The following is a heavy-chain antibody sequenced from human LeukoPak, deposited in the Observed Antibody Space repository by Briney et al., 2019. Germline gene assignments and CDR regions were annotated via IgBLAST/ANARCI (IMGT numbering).Heavy chain of an antibody. V-gene: IGHV3-48*03. D-gene: IGHD5-18*01. CDR3: ARGNVDTAMTDY. Sequence: PGGSLRLSCAASGFTFSSYEMNWVRQAPGQGLEWVSYISSSGSTIYYADSVKGRFTISRDNAKNSLYLQMNSLRAEDTAVYYCARGNVDTAMTDYWGQGTLVTVSS. CDR2: ISSSGSTI. J-gene: IGHJ4*02. CDR1: GFTFSSYE.